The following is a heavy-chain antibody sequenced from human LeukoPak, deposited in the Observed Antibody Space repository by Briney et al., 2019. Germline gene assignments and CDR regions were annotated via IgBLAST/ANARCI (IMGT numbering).Heavy chain of an antibody. J-gene: IGHJ4*02. CDR3: ARAHGGTSLAPFDY. D-gene: IGHD2-2*01. CDR2: MNPNSGNT. V-gene: IGHV1-8*01. Sequence: ASVKVSCKASGYTFTSYDINWVRQATGQGLEWMGWMNPNSGNTGYAQKFQGRVTMTRNTSISTAYMELSSLRSDDTAVYYCARAHGGTSLAPFDYWGQGTLVTVSS. CDR1: GYTFTSYD.